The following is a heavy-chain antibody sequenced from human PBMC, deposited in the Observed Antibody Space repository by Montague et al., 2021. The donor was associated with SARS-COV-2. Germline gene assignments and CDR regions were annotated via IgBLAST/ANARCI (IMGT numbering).Heavy chain of an antibody. CDR1: GFPFTSYG. CDR2: ISYDENNK. V-gene: IGHV3-30*18. Sequence: SRRLSCAASGFPFTSYGMHWVRQAPGKGLEWVAFISYDENNKFYEDSLKGRFTISRDNFKKSLHLQMNSLRAEDTAVYYCAKALVVMNSWDYYYGLDVWGQGTTVTVSS. D-gene: IGHD3-22*01. J-gene: IGHJ6*02. CDR3: AKALVVMNSWDYYYGLDV.